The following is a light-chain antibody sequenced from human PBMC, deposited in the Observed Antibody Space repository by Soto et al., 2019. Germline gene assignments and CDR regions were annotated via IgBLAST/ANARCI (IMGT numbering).Light chain of an antibody. Sequence: QSALTQPASVSGSPGQSITISCTGTSSDVGGYNYVSWYQHHPGKAPKLMIYDVSNRPSGVSNRFSGSKSGNTASLTIFGRQEEDEADDYCSTYTSSSTPMVFGGGTQLTVL. J-gene: IGLJ2*01. CDR1: SSDVGGYNY. CDR2: DVS. V-gene: IGLV2-14*03. CDR3: STYTSSSTPMV.